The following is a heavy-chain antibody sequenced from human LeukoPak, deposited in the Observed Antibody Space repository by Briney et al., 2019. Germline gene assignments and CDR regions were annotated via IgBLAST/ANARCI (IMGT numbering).Heavy chain of an antibody. V-gene: IGHV3-30*04. Sequence: PGGSLRLSCAASGFTFSSYAMHWVRQAPGKGLEWVAVISYDGSNKYYADSVKGRFTISRDNSKNTLYLQMNSLRAEDTAVYYCAKVRKPTWIQPDYWGQGTLVTVSS. CDR1: GFTFSSYA. D-gene: IGHD5-18*01. CDR2: ISYDGSNK. J-gene: IGHJ4*02. CDR3: AKVRKPTWIQPDY.